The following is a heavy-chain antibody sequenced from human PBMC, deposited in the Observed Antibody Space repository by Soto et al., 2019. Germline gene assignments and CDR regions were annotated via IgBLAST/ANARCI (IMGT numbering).Heavy chain of an antibody. V-gene: IGHV1-18*01. Sequence: ASVKVSCKASGYTFTSYGISWVRQAPGQGLEWMGWISGYNGNTNLAQKLQGRVTMTTDTPTSTAFMELRSLRSDDTAVYYCARIADCSIPPCSSPSRFHIRGYYYYYGRAVGGQGTRVTFPS. CDR2: ISGYNGNT. CDR3: ARIADCSIPPCSSPSRFHIRGYYYYYGRAV. J-gene: IGHJ6*02. CDR1: GYTFTSYG. D-gene: IGHD2-2*01.